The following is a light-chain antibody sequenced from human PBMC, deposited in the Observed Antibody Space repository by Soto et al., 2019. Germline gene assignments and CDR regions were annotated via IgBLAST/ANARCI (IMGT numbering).Light chain of an antibody. J-gene: IGLJ2*01. CDR1: SSDVGGYNY. CDR2: EVS. V-gene: IGLV2-8*01. CDR3: QSYDGTLTGVI. Sequence: QSALTQPPSASGSPGQSVTISCTGTSSDVGGYNYVSWYQQHPGKAPKLMIYEVSKRPSGVPDCFSGSKSGNTASLTVSGRQVEDESDYYCQSYDGTLTGVIFGGGTKLTVL.